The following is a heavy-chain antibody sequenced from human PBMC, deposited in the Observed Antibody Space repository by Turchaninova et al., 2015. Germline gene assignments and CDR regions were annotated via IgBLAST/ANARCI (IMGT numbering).Heavy chain of an antibody. Sequence: QITLKESGPTLVKPTQTLTLTCTFSGFSLSTNGVGVGWIRQPPGKALEWLALIYWDGDMRYDLSLKSRLPIPKDTSKNQVVLKMTNMDPVDTATYYCARRDMAVAGLGAFDIWGQGTMVTVSS. D-gene: IGHD6-19*01. CDR2: IYWDGDM. J-gene: IGHJ3*02. V-gene: IGHV2-5*05. CDR3: ARRDMAVAGLGAFDI. CDR1: GFSLSTNGVG.